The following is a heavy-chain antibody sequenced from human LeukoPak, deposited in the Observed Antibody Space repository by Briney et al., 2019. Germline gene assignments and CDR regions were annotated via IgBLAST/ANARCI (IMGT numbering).Heavy chain of an antibody. CDR3: AREGPIAAAGTGIDY. J-gene: IGHJ4*02. CDR1: GGSISSSSYY. Sequence: SETLSLTCTVSGGSISSSSYYWGWIRQPPGKGLEWIGSIYYSGSTYYNPSLKSRVTISVDTSMNQFSLKLSSVTAADTAVYYCAREGPIAAAGTGIDYWGQGTLVTVSS. CDR2: IYYSGST. D-gene: IGHD6-13*01. V-gene: IGHV4-39*07.